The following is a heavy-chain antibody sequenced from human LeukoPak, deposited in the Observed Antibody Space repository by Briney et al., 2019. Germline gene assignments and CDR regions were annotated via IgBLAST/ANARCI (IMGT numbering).Heavy chain of an antibody. J-gene: IGHJ4*02. V-gene: IGHV3-53*01. Sequence: PGGSLRLSCAASGFTVSSNYMSWVRQAPGKGLEWASVIYSGGSTYYAASVKGRFTISGDNSKNTMYLQMNSLRAEDTAVYYCASRYSGGWYGPFDYWGQGTLVTVSS. CDR2: IYSGGST. CDR1: GFTVSSNY. CDR3: ASRYSGGWYGPFDY. D-gene: IGHD6-19*01.